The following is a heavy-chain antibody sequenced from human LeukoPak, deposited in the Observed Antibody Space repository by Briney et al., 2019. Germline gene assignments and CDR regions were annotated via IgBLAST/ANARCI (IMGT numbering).Heavy chain of an antibody. V-gene: IGHV3-23*01. CDR1: GFTFRKYV. J-gene: IGHJ4*02. CDR2: ITGDGRGT. D-gene: IGHD1-26*01. Sequence: RXSCAAAGFTFRKYVMSWVRQTPEKGLEWVSAITGDGRGTNHADSVKGRFTIFRDNSKNTLFLQMNSLRADDTAVYYCAKETSSGNFVTIDCWGQGALVTVSS. CDR3: AKETSSGNFVTIDC.